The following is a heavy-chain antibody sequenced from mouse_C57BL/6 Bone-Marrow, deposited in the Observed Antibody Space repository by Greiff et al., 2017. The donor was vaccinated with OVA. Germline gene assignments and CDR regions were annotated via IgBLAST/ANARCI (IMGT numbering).Heavy chain of an antibody. CDR1: GFTFSDYG. CDR3: ARIYYEYDDYDMDY. D-gene: IGHD2-4*01. V-gene: IGHV5-17*01. Sequence: EVQLVESGGGLVKPGGSLKLSCAASGFTFSDYGMHWVRQAPEKGLEWVAYISSDSGTIYYADTVKGRFTITRDNAKNTLFLQMTSLRSEDTAMYYCARIYYEYDDYDMDYWGKGTTVTVSS. CDR2: ISSDSGTI. J-gene: IGHJ4*01.